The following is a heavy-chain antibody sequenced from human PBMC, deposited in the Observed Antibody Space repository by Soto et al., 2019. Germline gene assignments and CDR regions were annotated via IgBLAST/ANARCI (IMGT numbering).Heavy chain of an antibody. D-gene: IGHD6-19*01. CDR1: GFTFSSSG. J-gene: IGHJ4*02. CDR2: ISYDGGNK. CDR3: ATDFSGWYGSSEYGF. Sequence: QVQLVESGGGVVQPGRSLRLSCAASGFTFSSSGILWVRQAPGKGLEWVAVISYDGGNKYYVDSVKGRFTISRDNSKNTLYLQMNSLRAEDTAVYYCATDFSGWYGSSEYGFWGQGTLVTVSS. V-gene: IGHV3-30*03.